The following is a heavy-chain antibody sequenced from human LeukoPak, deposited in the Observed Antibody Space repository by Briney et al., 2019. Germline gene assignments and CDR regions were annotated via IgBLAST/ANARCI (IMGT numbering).Heavy chain of an antibody. J-gene: IGHJ4*02. CDR2: FDPEDGET. CDR3: ATVVRGGELLHGLDY. Sequence: GASVKVSCKVSGYTLTELSMHWVGQAPGKGLEWMGGFDPEDGETIYAQKFQGRVTMTEDTSTDTAYMELSSLRSEDTAVYYCATVVRGGELLHGLDYWGQGTLVTVSS. D-gene: IGHD1-26*01. V-gene: IGHV1-24*01. CDR1: GYTLTELS.